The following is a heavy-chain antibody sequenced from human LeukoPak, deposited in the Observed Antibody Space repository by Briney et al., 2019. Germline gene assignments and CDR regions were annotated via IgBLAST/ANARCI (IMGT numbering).Heavy chain of an antibody. CDR1: GYTFTSYW. D-gene: IGHD5-24*01. J-gene: IGHJ4*02. CDR3: ATLRNGYNIDFDY. Sequence: GESLKISCKGSGYTFTSYWIGWVRQMPGKGLEWMGIIYPGDSDTRYSPSFQGQVTISADKSITTAYLQWSSLKASDTAMYYCATLRNGYNIDFDYWGQGTLVTVSS. CDR2: IYPGDSDT. V-gene: IGHV5-51*01.